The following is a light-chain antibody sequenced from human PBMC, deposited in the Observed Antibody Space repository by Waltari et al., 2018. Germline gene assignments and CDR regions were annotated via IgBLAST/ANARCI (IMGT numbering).Light chain of an antibody. CDR1: SNNVGNQG. CDR2: RNN. V-gene: IGLV10-54*04. Sequence: QAGLTQPPSVSKGLRQTATLTCTGNSNNVGNQGAAWLQQHQGHPPKPLSYRNNNRPSGISERFSASRSGNTASLTITGLQPEDEADYYCSAWDSNLSAWLFGGGTKLTVL. J-gene: IGLJ3*02. CDR3: SAWDSNLSAWL.